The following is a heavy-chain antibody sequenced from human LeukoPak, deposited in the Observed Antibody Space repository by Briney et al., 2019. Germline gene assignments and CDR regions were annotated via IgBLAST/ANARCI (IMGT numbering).Heavy chain of an antibody. J-gene: IGHJ3*02. CDR2: INHSGST. V-gene: IGHV4-34*01. Sequence: SETLSLTCAVYGGSFSGYYWSWIRQPPGEGLEWIGEINHSGSTNYNPSLKSRVTISVDTSKNQFSLKLSSVTAADTAVYYCARAEYSSSWYQTAFDIWGQGTMVTVSS. D-gene: IGHD6-13*01. CDR3: ARAEYSSSWYQTAFDI. CDR1: GGSFSGYY.